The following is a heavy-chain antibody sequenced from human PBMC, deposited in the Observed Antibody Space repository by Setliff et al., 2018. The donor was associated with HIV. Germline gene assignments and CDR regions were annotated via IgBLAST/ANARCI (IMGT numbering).Heavy chain of an antibody. V-gene: IGHV4-34*01. CDR2: IYYSGST. CDR3: ARVGGQWLSEYYYYYGMDV. Sequence: PSETLSLTCAVYGGSFSGYWSWIRQSPGKGLEWIGSIYYSGSTNYNPSLKSRVTISVDTSKNQFSLKLTSVTAADTAVYYCARVGGQWLSEYYYYYGMDVWGQGTTVTVSS. CDR1: GGSFSGY. D-gene: IGHD6-19*01. J-gene: IGHJ6*02.